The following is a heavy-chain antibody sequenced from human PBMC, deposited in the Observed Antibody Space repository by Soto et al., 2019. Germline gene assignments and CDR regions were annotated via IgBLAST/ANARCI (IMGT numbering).Heavy chain of an antibody. CDR3: AKGLRRSGYYGMDV. D-gene: IGHD1-26*01. J-gene: IGHJ6*02. V-gene: IGHV3-23*01. CDR2: ISGSGGST. CDR1: GFTFSSYA. Sequence: VGSLRLSCAASGFTFSSYAMSWVRQAPGKGLEWVSAISGSGGSTYYADSVKGRFTISRDNSKNTLYLQMNSLRAEDTAVYYCAKGLRRSGYYGMDVWGQGTTVTVSS.